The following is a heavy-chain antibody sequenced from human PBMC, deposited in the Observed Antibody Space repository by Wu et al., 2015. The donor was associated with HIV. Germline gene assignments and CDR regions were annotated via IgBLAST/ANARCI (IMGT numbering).Heavy chain of an antibody. J-gene: IGHJ4*02. CDR3: ARDSDYISGSVH. CDR2: IIPSFATP. CDR1: GGTFSSNV. D-gene: IGHD6-19*01. Sequence: VQLVQSGAEMKKPGSSVKVSCKASGGTFSSNVITWVRQAPGQGLEWMGGIIPSFATPNYAQKFQGRLTITTDESTSTAYMELSSLRSEDTAVYFCARDSDYISGSVHWGQGTLVTVSS. V-gene: IGHV1-69*05.